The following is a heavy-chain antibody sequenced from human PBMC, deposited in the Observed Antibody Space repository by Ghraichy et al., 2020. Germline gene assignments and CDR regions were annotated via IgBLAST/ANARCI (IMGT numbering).Heavy chain of an antibody. CDR1: GFTFSKSW. CDR2: INSDGSST. J-gene: IGHJ5*01. CDR3: ARVSAYNWLDC. V-gene: IGHV3-74*01. Sequence: GALRLSCAASGFTFSKSWIHWVRQAPGKGLVWVSRINSDGSSTNYADSVKGRFTISRDNAKNTLYLQMNSLRAEDTAVYYCARVSAYNWLDCWGQGTLVTVSS.